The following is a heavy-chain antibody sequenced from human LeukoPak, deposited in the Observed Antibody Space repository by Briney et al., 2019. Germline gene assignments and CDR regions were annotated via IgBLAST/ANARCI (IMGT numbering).Heavy chain of an antibody. J-gene: IGHJ4*02. CDR2: ISGSGGTT. D-gene: IGHD1-26*01. CDR3: AKDPYSGSYFDY. V-gene: IGHV3-23*01. Sequence: GGSLRLSCVASGFTFSSYAMSWVRQAPGKGLEWVSGISGSGGTTYYADSVKGRFTISRDNSKNTLYLQMNSLRAEDTAVYYCAKDPYSGSYFDYWGQGTLVTVSS. CDR1: GFTFSSYA.